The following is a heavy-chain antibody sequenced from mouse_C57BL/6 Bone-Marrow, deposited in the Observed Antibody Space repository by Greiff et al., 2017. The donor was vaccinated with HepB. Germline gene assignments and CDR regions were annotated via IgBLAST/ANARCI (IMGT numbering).Heavy chain of an antibody. CDR3: ARCYSNTKDYAMDY. D-gene: IGHD2-5*01. J-gene: IGHJ4*01. CDR1: GYTFTSYW. Sequence: QVQLKQSGAELVRPGSSVKLSCKASGYTFTSYWMHWVKQRPIQGLEWIGNIDPSDSETHYNQKFKDKATLTVDKSSSTAYMQLSSLTSEDSAVYYCARCYSNTKDYAMDYWGQGTSVTVSS. CDR2: IDPSDSET. V-gene: IGHV1-52*01.